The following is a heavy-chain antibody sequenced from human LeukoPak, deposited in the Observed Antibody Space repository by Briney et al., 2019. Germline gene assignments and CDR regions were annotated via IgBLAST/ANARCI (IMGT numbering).Heavy chain of an antibody. V-gene: IGHV1-2*02. Sequence: ASVKVSCKASGYTFTGYYMHWVRQAPGQGLEWMGWMNPNSGGTNYAQKFQGRVTMTRDTSISTAYMELSRLKASDTAMYYCARHRQEADPHCSSTSCYFYYYYGMDVWGQGTTVTVSS. CDR2: MNPNSGGT. D-gene: IGHD2-2*01. CDR1: GYTFTGYY. J-gene: IGHJ6*02. CDR3: ARHRQEADPHCSSTSCYFYYYYGMDV.